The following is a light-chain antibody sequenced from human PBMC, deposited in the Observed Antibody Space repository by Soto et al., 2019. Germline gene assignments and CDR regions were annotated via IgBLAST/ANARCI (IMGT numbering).Light chain of an antibody. CDR3: QQYNSYSIT. J-gene: IGKJ3*01. CDR1: QSISSW. V-gene: IGKV1-5*01. CDR2: DAS. Sequence: DIQMTQSPSTLSASVGDRVTITCRASQSISSWLAWYQQKPWKAPKLLIYDASSLESGVPSRFSGSGSGTEFTLTISSLQPDDFATYYCQQYNSYSITFGPGTKVDIK.